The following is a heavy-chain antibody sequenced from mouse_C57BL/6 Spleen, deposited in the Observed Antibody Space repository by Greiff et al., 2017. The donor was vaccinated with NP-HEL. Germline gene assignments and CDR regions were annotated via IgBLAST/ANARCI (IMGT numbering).Heavy chain of an antibody. CDR1: GYSITSGYY. V-gene: IGHV3-6*01. Sequence: ESGPGLVKPSQSLSLTCSVTGYSITSGYYWNWIRQFPGNKLEWMGYISYDGSNNYNPSLKNRISITRDTSKNQFFLKLNSVTTEDTATYYCARGFYREYYAMDYWGQGTSVTVSS. CDR2: ISYDGSN. CDR3: ARGFYREYYAMDY. J-gene: IGHJ4*01. D-gene: IGHD2-1*01.